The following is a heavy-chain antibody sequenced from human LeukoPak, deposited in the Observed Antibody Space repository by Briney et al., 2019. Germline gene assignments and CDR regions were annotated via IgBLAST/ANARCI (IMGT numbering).Heavy chain of an antibody. D-gene: IGHD3-16*01. CDR2: INSDGSST. CDR1: GFMISNYW. V-gene: IGHV3-74*01. CDR3: ARVRGGYYSDY. J-gene: IGHJ4*02. Sequence: PGGSLRLSCAASGFMISNYWMTWVRQAPGKGLVWVSRINSDGSSTSYADSVKGRFTISRDNAKNTLYLQMNSLRAEDTAVYYCARVRGGYYSDYWGQGTLVTVS.